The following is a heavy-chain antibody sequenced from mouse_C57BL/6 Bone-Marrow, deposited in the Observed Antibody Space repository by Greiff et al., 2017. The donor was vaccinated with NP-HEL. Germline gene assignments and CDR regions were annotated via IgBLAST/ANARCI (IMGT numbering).Heavy chain of an antibody. CDR3: ARGDYYLGFFDY. J-gene: IGHJ2*01. V-gene: IGHV1-50*01. CDR2: IDPSASST. Sequence: KPGQGLEWIGEIDPSASSTNYNQKFKGKATLTVDTSSSTAYMQLSSLTSEDSAVYYCARGDYYLGFFDYWVQGNTLTVSA. D-gene: IGHD1-1*01.